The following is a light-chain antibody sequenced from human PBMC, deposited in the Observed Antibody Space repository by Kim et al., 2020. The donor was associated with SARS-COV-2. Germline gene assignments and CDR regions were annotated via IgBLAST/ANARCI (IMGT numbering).Light chain of an antibody. Sequence: ASPGDKVTFTGRLTRNIARYLAWFQQRPGKAPQLLIYAAYTLHTGAPSRFSGSGSGTDFTLTINPLQSEDSATYFCQQYFDFPYTFGQGTKLEI. CDR2: AAY. J-gene: IGKJ2*01. V-gene: IGKV1D-8*02. CDR3: QQYFDFPYT. CDR1: RNIARY.